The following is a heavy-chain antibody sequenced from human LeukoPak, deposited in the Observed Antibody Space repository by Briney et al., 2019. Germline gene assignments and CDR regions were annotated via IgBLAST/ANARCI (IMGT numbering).Heavy chain of an antibody. J-gene: IGHJ4*02. CDR2: FDPEDGET. CDR1: GYTLTELS. D-gene: IGHD6-19*01. V-gene: IGHV1-24*01. CDR3: ARDLKAVAGPHGLGY. Sequence: GASVKVSCKVSGYTLTELSMHWVRQAPGKGLEWMGGFDPEDGETIYAQKFQGRVTMTEDTSTDTAYMELSSLRSDDTAVYYCARDLKAVAGPHGLGYWGQGTLVTVSS.